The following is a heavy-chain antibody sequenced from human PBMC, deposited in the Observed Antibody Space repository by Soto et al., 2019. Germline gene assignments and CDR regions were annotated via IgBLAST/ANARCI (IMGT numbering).Heavy chain of an antibody. CDR2: ISAHNGNT. CDR3: ARGRYGDY. V-gene: IGHV1-18*01. CDR1: GYTFTSYG. Sequence: QVHLVQSGAEVKKPGASVKVSCKASGYTFTSYGITWVRQAPGQGLEWMGWISAHNGNTDYAQKLQGRVIVTRDTSTSTAYMELRXLISDDTAVXXCARGRYGDYWGQGALVTVSS. J-gene: IGHJ4*02. D-gene: IGHD1-1*01.